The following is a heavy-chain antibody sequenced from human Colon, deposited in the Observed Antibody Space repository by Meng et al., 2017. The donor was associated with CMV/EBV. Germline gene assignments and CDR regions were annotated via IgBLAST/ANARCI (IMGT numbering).Heavy chain of an antibody. CDR1: GGSLSSFY. J-gene: IGHJ3*02. V-gene: IGHV4-59*01. CDR2: IYYSGST. CDR3: ARDRGTAPSFDI. D-gene: IGHD2-8*02. Sequence: GSLRLSCTLSGGSLSSFYWSWIRQPPGKGLEWIGYIYYSGSTNYNPSLKSRVTISVDTSKNQFSLKLSSVTAADTAVYYCARDRGTAPSFDIWGQGTMVTVSS.